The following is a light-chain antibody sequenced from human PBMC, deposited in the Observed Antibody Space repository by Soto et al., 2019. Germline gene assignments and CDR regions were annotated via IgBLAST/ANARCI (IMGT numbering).Light chain of an antibody. CDR3: QQYNSYPYT. Sequence: DIQMTQSPSTLSASVGDRVTITCRASQTISTWLAWYQQKPGKAPKLLIYKASSLESGVLSRFSGSGSGTEFTLTISSLQPDDFATYYCQQYNSYPYTFGQGTQLEIK. V-gene: IGKV1-5*03. J-gene: IGKJ2*01. CDR2: KAS. CDR1: QTISTW.